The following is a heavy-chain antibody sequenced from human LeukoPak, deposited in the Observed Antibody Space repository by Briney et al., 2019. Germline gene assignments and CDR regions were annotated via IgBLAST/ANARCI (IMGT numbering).Heavy chain of an antibody. V-gene: IGHV3-30*03. J-gene: IGHJ6*02. Sequence: GGSLRLSCAASGFTFSSYGMHWVRQAPGKGLGWVAVISYDGSNKYYADSVKGRFTISRDNSKNSLYLQMNSLRAEDTAVYYCARIVAFGVVTLWGQGTTVTVSS. CDR3: ARIVAFGVVTL. CDR2: ISYDGSNK. D-gene: IGHD3-3*01. CDR1: GFTFSSYG.